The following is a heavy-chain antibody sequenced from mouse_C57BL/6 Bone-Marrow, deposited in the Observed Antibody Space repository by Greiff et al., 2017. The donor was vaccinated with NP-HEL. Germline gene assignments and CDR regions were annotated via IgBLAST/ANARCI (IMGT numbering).Heavy chain of an antibody. D-gene: IGHD4-1*01. CDR3: ASLNWDWFAY. CDR1: GFSLTSYG. CDR2: IWGVGST. V-gene: IGHV2-6*01. Sequence: VKLVESGPGLVAPSQSLSITCTVSGFSLTSYGVDWVRQSPGKGLEWLGVIWGVGSTNYNSALKSRLSISKDNSKSQVFLKMNSLQTDDTAMYYCASLNWDWFAYWGQGTLVTVSA. J-gene: IGHJ3*01.